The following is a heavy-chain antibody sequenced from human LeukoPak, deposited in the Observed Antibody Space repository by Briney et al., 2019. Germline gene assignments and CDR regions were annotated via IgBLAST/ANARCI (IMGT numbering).Heavy chain of an antibody. J-gene: IGHJ6*03. D-gene: IGHD2-2*01. CDR3: ARVGGYCSSTSCRNYYYYYYMDV. CDR2: ISAYNGNT. CDR1: GYTFTSYG. Sequence: ASVKVFCKASGYTFTSYGISWVRQAPGQGLEWMGWISAYNGNTNYAQKLQGRVTMTTDTSTSTAYVELRSLRSDDTAVYYCARVGGYCSSTSCRNYYYYYYMDVWGKGTTVTVSS. V-gene: IGHV1-18*01.